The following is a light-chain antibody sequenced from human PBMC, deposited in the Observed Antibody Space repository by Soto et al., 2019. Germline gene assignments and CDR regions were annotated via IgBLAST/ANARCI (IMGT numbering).Light chain of an antibody. J-gene: IGKJ2*01. V-gene: IGKV1-39*01. CDR1: QSIERY. CDR2: ATS. Sequence: DIQMTQSPSSLSASVGDRVTITCRASQSIERYLNWYQQKSGKAAKFLMYATSHLQSGVPSRFSGSGYGTEFTLTISGLQPEDFGSYYCQQTYTVPYTFGQGTKLEIE. CDR3: QQTYTVPYT.